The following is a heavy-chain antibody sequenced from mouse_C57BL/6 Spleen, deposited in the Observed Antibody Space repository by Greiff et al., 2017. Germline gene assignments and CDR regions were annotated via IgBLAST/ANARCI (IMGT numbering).Heavy chain of an antibody. CDR2: IDPSDSYT. J-gene: IGHJ2*01. D-gene: IGHD2-12*01. CDR3: ARGDDGYPPYFDY. CDR1: GYTFTSYW. V-gene: IGHV1-69*01. Sequence: QVQLQQPGAELVMPGASVKLSCKASGYTFTSYWMHWVKQRPGHGLEWIGEIDPSDSYTNYNQKFKGKSTLTVDKSSSTAYMQLSSLTSEDSAVYYCARGDDGYPPYFDYWGQGTTLTVSS.